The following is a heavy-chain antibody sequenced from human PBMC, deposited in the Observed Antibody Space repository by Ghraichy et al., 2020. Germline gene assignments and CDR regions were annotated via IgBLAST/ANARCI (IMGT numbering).Heavy chain of an antibody. CDR1: GDSVSSNSAA. J-gene: IGHJ4*02. CDR2: THYKSKWNN. V-gene: IGHV6-1*01. D-gene: IGHD6-13*01. CDR3: ARDRGGAAAGTFDY. Sequence: SQTLSLTCAISGDSVSSNSAAWNWIRQSPSRVLEWLGGTHYKSKWNNDYAISVRSRISINPDTSKNQFSLQLNSVTPEDTAVYYCARDRGGAAAGTFDYWGQGTLVTVSS.